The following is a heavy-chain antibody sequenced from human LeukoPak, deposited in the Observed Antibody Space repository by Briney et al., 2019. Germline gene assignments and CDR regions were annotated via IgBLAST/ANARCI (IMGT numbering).Heavy chain of an antibody. CDR1: GFTFSSYA. J-gene: IGHJ4*02. D-gene: IGHD3-3*01. V-gene: IGHV3-23*01. CDR3: AKRPDYDFWSGYRKNFDY. Sequence: GGSLRLSCAASGFTFSSYAMSWVRQAPGKGLEWVSAISGSGGSTYYADSVKGRFTISRDNSKNTLYLQMNSLRAEDTAVYYCAKRPDYDFWSGYRKNFDYWGRGTLVTVSS. CDR2: ISGSGGST.